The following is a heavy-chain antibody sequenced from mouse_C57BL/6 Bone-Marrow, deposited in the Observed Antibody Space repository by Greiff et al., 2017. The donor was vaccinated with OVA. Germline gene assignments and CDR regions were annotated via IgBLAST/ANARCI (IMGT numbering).Heavy chain of an antibody. Sequence: QVHVQQPGAELVMPGASVKLSCKASGYTFTSYWMHWVKQRPGQGLEWIGEIDPSDSYTNYNQKFKGKSTLTVDKSSSTAYMQLSSVTSEDSAVDYWAKGGVRNYWDYWGQGTTLTVSS. V-gene: IGHV1-69*01. CDR2: IDPSDSYT. CDR3: AKGGVRNYWDY. D-gene: IGHD2-13*01. J-gene: IGHJ2*01. CDR1: GYTFTSYW.